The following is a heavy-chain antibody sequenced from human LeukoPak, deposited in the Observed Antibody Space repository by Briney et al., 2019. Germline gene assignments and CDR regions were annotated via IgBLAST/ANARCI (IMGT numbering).Heavy chain of an antibody. V-gene: IGHV3-15*01. Sequence: PGGSLRLPCVGSGFTHSTPCVMWARHAPGKGLEWVGRVKTNAEGGTIDYAAPVKGRFTITRDDSRNTVHLQMNSLKIEDTAVYYCTTEDFWGQGTLVTVSS. D-gene: IGHD3/OR15-3a*01. J-gene: IGHJ3*01. CDR3: TTEDF. CDR2: VKTNAEGGTI. CDR1: GFTHSTPC.